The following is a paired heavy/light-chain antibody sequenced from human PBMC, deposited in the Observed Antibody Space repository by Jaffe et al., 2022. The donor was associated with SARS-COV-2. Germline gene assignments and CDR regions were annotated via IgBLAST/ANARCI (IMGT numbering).Light chain of an antibody. Sequence: QSALTQPPSVSGSPGQSVAISCTGTSADVGTYNRVSWYQQSPGAAPKLMIYEVTNRPSGVPDRFSGSKSGNTASLTISGLQAEDEADYYCSSYTSGNTVVFGGGTKLTVL. CDR1: SADVGTYNR. CDR2: EVT. CDR3: SSYTSGNTVV. J-gene: IGLJ2*01. V-gene: IGLV2-18*02.
Heavy chain of an antibody. CDR2: IYYDAIRK. Sequence: VQLVESGGGVVQPGRSLRLSCAVSGLTLSGYGMHWVRQAPGKGLEWVAVIYYDAIRKYYVDSVKGRFTISKDNSKNTLYLQLDSLRVDDTAVYYCATEGGGVGARIENWGQGTLVTVSS. J-gene: IGHJ4*02. D-gene: IGHD1-26*01. V-gene: IGHV3-33*01. CDR1: GLTLSGYG. CDR3: ATEGGGVGARIEN.